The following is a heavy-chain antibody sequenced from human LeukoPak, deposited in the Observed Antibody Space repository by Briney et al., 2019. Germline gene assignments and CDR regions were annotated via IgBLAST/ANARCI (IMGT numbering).Heavy chain of an antibody. CDR1: GGSISSYY. D-gene: IGHD6-13*01. CDR3: ARRASYSSSWSNYYFDY. Sequence: SETLSLTCTVAGGSISSYYWSWIRQPPGKGLEWIGYIYYSGSTNYNPSLKSRGTISVDTSKNQFSLKLSSVTAADTAVYYCARRASYSSSWSNYYFDYWGQGTLVTVSS. V-gene: IGHV4-59*08. J-gene: IGHJ4*02. CDR2: IYYSGST.